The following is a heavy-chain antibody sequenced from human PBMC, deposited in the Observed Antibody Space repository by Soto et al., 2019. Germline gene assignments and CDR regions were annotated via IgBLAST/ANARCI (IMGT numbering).Heavy chain of an antibody. CDR3: ARVGSSSWIDY. D-gene: IGHD6-13*01. V-gene: IGHV4-34*01. CDR2: INHSGST. J-gene: IGHJ4*02. CDR1: GGSFSGYY. Sequence: QVQLQQWGAGLLKPSETLSLTCAVYGGSFSGYYWSWIRQPPGKGLEWIGEINHSGSTNYNPSLKSRVTISGDTSKNQFSLKLSSVTAADTAVYYCARVGSSSWIDYWGQGTLVTVSS.